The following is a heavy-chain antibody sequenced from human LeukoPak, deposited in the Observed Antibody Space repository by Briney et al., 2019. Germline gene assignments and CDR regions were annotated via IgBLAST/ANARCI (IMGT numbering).Heavy chain of an antibody. Sequence: ASVKVSCKASGYTFTSYGISWVRQAPRQGLEWMGWISTYNGNTNYAREFQGRVTMTTDTSTSTAYMELRSLRSDDTAVYYCARDDCTSTSCSLAYWGQGTLVTVSS. J-gene: IGHJ4*02. CDR1: GYTFTSYG. CDR3: ARDDCTSTSCSLAY. D-gene: IGHD2-2*01. CDR2: ISTYNGNT. V-gene: IGHV1-18*01.